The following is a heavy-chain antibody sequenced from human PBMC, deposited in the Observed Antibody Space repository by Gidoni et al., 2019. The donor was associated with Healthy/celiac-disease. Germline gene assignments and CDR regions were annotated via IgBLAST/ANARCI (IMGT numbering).Heavy chain of an antibody. CDR3: ARDFYSSSSGWFDP. V-gene: IGHV4-59*01. CDR2: IYYSGST. D-gene: IGHD6-6*01. Sequence: QVQLQESGPGLVKPSETLSLTCTVSGGSISSYYWSWIRQPPGKGLEWIGYIYYSGSTNYNPSLKSRVTISVDTSKNQFSLKLSSVTAADTAVYYCARDFYSSSSGWFDPWGQGTLVTVSS. CDR1: GGSISSYY. J-gene: IGHJ5*02.